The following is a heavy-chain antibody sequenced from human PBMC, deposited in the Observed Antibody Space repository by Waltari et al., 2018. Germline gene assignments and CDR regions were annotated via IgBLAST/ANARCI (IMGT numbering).Heavy chain of an antibody. Sequence: QLQLQESGPGLVKPSETLSLTCTVSGGSISSSSYYWGWIRQPPGKGLEWIGSIYYRGSTYYNPSLKSRVTISVDTSKNQFSLRLSSVTAADTAVYYCAGLVLRFLEWLPNFDYWGQGTLVTVSS. CDR1: GGSISSSSYY. CDR2: IYYRGST. D-gene: IGHD3-3*01. J-gene: IGHJ4*02. CDR3: AGLVLRFLEWLPNFDY. V-gene: IGHV4-39*01.